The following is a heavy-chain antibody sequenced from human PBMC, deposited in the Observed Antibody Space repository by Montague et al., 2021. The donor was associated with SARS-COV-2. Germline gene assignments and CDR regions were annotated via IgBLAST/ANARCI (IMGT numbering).Heavy chain of an antibody. Sequence: SETLSLTCTVSGYSISSGYYWGWIRQPPGKGLEWIGNIYPSGSTYYNPSLKSRVAISVDTSKNQFSLKLSSVTAADTAVYYCASDGFTWLHLWSWFDAWGQGTPVTVSS. CDR3: ASDGFTWLHLWSWFDA. V-gene: IGHV4-38-2*02. J-gene: IGHJ5*02. D-gene: IGHD5-24*01. CDR1: GYSISSGYY. CDR2: IYPSGST.